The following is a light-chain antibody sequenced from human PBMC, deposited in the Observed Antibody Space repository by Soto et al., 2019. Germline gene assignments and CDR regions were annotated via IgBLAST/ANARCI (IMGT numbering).Light chain of an antibody. J-gene: IGKJ1*01. CDR3: QQRSNSWT. CDR2: DAS. V-gene: IGKV3-11*01. CDR1: QSVSSY. Sequence: EIVLTQSPATLSLSPGERATLSCRASQSVSSYLAWYQQKPGQAPRLLIYDASNRATGIPARFSGSGSGTDITLTISSLEPEDFEVYYCQQRSNSWTFGQGTKVEIK.